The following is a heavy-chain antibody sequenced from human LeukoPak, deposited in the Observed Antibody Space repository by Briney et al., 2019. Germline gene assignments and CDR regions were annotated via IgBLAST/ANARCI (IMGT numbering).Heavy chain of an antibody. Sequence: GGSLRLSCAVSGFTFSSYAMSWVRQAPGKGLEWVSAISGSGGSTYYADSVKGRFTISRDNSKNTLYLQMNSLRAEDTAVYYCAKSKDVVPAAIYFDYWGQGTLVTVSS. D-gene: IGHD2-2*02. J-gene: IGHJ4*02. CDR2: ISGSGGST. CDR3: AKSKDVVPAAIYFDY. V-gene: IGHV3-23*01. CDR1: GFTFSSYA.